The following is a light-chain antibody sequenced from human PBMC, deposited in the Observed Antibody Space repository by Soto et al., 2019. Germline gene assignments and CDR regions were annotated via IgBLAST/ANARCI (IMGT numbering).Light chain of an antibody. V-gene: IGKV3-11*01. CDR1: QSVSSY. J-gene: IGKJ5*01. Sequence: EIVLTQSPPTLSLSPGERATLSCRASQSVSSYLAWYQQKPGQAPRLLIYDASNRATGIPARFSGSGSGTDFTLTISSLEPEDFGVYFCHQRNKFGQGTRLEIK. CDR3: HQRNK. CDR2: DAS.